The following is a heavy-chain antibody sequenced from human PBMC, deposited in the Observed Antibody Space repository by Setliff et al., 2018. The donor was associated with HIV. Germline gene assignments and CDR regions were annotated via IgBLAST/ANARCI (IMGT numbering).Heavy chain of an antibody. CDR3: ARDDGGYNYAVAFDV. J-gene: IGHJ3*01. CDR1: GYMFIAYG. D-gene: IGHD3-16*01. Sequence: ASVKVFCKTSGYMFIAYGMSWVGRAPGQGLEWMGWIGPYNARTEYAQKFQGRVSLTIATSASTAYMELRSLRSDDTAVYYCARDDGGYNYAVAFDVWGQGTMVTVSS. CDR2: IGPYNART. V-gene: IGHV1-18*01.